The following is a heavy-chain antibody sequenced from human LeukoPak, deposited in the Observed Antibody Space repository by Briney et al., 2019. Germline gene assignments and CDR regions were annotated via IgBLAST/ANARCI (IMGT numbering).Heavy chain of an antibody. CDR3: ATGRSIRYFDY. J-gene: IGHJ4*02. D-gene: IGHD3-9*01. V-gene: IGHV4-59*08. CDR1: GASIFSSY. Sequence: TSETLSLTCTVSGASIFSSYWNWVRQPPGKGLEWIGYVHYSGSTNYNPSLKSRVTISVDTSKSQFSLKLSSATAADTAVYYCATGRSIRYFDYWGQGTLLTVSS. CDR2: VHYSGST.